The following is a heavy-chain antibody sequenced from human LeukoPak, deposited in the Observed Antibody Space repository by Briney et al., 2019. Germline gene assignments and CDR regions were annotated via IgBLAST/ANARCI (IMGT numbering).Heavy chain of an antibody. D-gene: IGHD3-22*01. CDR3: AAEDDSSGYYYG. CDR2: INPNSGGT. CDR1: GYTFTGYY. J-gene: IGHJ4*02. V-gene: IGHV1-2*02. Sequence: ASVKVSCKASGYTFTGYYMHWVRQPPGQGLEWMGWINPNSGGTNYAQKFQGRVTMTRDTSISTAYMELSRLRSDDTAVYYCAAEDDSSGYYYGWGQGTLVTVSS.